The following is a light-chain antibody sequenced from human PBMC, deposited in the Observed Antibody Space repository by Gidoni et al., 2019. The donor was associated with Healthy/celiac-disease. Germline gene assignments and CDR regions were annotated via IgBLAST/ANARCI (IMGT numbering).Light chain of an antibody. Sequence: EIVLTQSPATLSLYPGESATLSCRASQSVSSYLAWYQQKPGQAPSLLIYDASNRATGIPARFSGSGSGTDFTLTIIILEPEDFAVYYCQQRSNWPPFTFGPGTKVDIK. CDR2: DAS. V-gene: IGKV3-11*01. J-gene: IGKJ3*01. CDR1: QSVSSY. CDR3: QQRSNWPPFT.